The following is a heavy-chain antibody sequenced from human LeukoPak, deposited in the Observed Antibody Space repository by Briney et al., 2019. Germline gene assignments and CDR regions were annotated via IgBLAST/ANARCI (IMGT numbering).Heavy chain of an antibody. V-gene: IGHV3-15*01. Sequence: GGSLRLSCAASGFSFTNAWMSWVRQAPGKGLEWVGRIKSKTDGGTPDHAALVKGRFTISRDDSKNTLFLQMSSLKTEDTAVYYCTADYGHGSWGQGTLVTVSS. CDR3: TADYGHGS. D-gene: IGHD1-1*01. J-gene: IGHJ4*02. CDR1: GFSFTNAW. CDR2: IKSKTDGGTP.